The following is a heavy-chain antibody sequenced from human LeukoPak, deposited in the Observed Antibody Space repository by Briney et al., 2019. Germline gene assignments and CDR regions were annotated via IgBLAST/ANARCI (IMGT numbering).Heavy chain of an antibody. J-gene: IGHJ4*02. D-gene: IGHD5-18*01. Sequence: ASVKVSCKASGYTFTGYYMQWVRLAPGHELEWMGWINPNSGGTNYAHKFQGRVTMTRDTSISTAYMELSRLSSDDTAVYFCARRPDTSTVAISDYWGQGALVTISS. V-gene: IGHV1-2*02. CDR3: ARRPDTSTVAISDY. CDR1: GYTFTGYY. CDR2: INPNSGGT.